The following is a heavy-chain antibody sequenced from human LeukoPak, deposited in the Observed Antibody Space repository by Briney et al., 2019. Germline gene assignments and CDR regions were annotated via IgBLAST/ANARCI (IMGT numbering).Heavy chain of an antibody. CDR1: GGSISSYY. Sequence: SEILSLTCTVSGGSISSYYWSWIRQPPGKGLEWIGCIYYSGSTNYNPSFKSRVTISVDTSKNQFSLKLSSVTAADTAVYYCARLENWFDPWGQGTLVTVSS. CDR3: ARLENWFDP. J-gene: IGHJ5*02. V-gene: IGHV4-59*08. CDR2: IYYSGST.